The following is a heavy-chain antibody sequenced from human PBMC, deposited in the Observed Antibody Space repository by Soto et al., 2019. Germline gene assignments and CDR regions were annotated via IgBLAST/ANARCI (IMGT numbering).Heavy chain of an antibody. CDR3: ARVGDGYCSSTSYHDAFDI. Sequence: PSETLSLTCTVSGGSTSSGGYYWSWIRQHPGKGLEWIGYIYYSGSTYYNPSLKSRVTISVDTSKNQFCLKLSCVTAADTAVYYCARVGDGYCSSTSYHDAFDIWGQGTMVTVSS. J-gene: IGHJ3*02. CDR2: IYYSGST. V-gene: IGHV4-31*03. CDR1: GGSTSSGGYY. D-gene: IGHD2-2*01.